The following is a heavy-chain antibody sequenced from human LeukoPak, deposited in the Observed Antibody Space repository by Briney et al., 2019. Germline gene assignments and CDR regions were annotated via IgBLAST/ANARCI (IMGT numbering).Heavy chain of an antibody. CDR2: ISGSGGST. J-gene: IGHJ6*02. CDR3: AKDQGSGYSYGYDYYYYYGMDV. Sequence: GGSLRLSCAASGFTFSSCAMSWVRQAPGKGLEWVSAISGSGGSTYYADSVKGRFTISRDNSKNTLYLQMNSLRAEDTAVYYCAKDQGSGYSYGYDYYYYYGMDVWGQGTTVTVSS. V-gene: IGHV3-23*01. CDR1: GFTFSSCA. D-gene: IGHD5-18*01.